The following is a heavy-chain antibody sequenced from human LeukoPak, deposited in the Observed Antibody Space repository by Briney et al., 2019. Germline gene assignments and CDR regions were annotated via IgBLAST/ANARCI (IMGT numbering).Heavy chain of an antibody. D-gene: IGHD6-25*01. Sequence: PGGSLRLSCVASGFTFSSFAMSWVRQAPGKGLEWASGIPSSGPITYYADSVKGRFTISRDNSKNTLYLQMNSQRAEDTAVYYCAKDPSWRSGRYYYYMDVWGKGTTVTVSS. V-gene: IGHV3-23*01. J-gene: IGHJ6*03. CDR3: AKDPSWRSGRYYYYMDV. CDR1: GFTFSSFA. CDR2: IPSSGPIT.